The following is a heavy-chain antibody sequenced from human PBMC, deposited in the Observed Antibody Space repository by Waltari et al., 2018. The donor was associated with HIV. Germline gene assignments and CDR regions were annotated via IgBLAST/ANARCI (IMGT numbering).Heavy chain of an antibody. D-gene: IGHD3-22*01. CDR2: IYYSGST. J-gene: IGHJ4*02. CDR3: ARGWLSRGYYL. CDR1: GGSISSSGYY. Sequence: QVQLQESGPGLVKPSQTLSLTCTFSGGSISSSGYYWSWIRQHPGKGLEWIGYIYYSGSTYYNQSLKSRRTISVDTSKNQFSLKLNSVTAADTAVYYCARGWLSRGYYLWGQGTLVTVSS. V-gene: IGHV4-31*03.